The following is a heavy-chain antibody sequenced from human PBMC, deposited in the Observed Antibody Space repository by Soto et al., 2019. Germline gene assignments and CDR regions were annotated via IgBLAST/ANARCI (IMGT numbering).Heavy chain of an antibody. CDR2: ISGSGGST. CDR3: AKDNYYDSSGYPTTYYYGMDV. J-gene: IGHJ6*02. V-gene: IGHV3-23*01. CDR1: GFTFSSYA. Sequence: GGSLRLSCAASGFTFSSYAMSWVRQAPGKGLEWVSAISGSGGSTYYADSVKGRFTISRDNSKNTLYLQMNSLRAEDTAVYYCAKDNYYDSSGYPTTYYYGMDVWGQGTTVTVSS. D-gene: IGHD3-22*01.